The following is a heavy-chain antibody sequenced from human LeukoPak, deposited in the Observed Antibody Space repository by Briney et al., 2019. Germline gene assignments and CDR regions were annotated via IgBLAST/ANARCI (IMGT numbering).Heavy chain of an antibody. CDR2: IYTGGST. Sequence: GGSLRLSCAASGFTFFNYAMSWVRQAPGKGLEWVSVIYTGGSTYYADSVKGRFTISRDNSKNTVYLQMNSLRVEDTAVYYCARELYDYVWGSYRYFDYWGQGTLVTVSS. D-gene: IGHD3-16*02. V-gene: IGHV3-66*01. J-gene: IGHJ4*02. CDR3: ARELYDYVWGSYRYFDY. CDR1: GFTFFNYA.